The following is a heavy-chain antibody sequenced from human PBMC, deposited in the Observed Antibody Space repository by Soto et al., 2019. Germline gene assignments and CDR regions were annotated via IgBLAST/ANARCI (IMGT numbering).Heavy chain of an antibody. V-gene: IGHV3-7*03. CDR2: IKQDGSEK. CDR3: ARGVAPGYTVTYFDY. CDR1: GFTFSSYW. Sequence: GGSLRLSCAASGFTFSSYWMSWVRQAPGKGLEWVANIKQDGSEKYYVDSVKGRFTISRDNAKNSLYLQMNSLRAEDTAVYHCARGVAPGYTVTYFDYWGQGTLVTVSS. D-gene: IGHD4-17*01. J-gene: IGHJ4*02.